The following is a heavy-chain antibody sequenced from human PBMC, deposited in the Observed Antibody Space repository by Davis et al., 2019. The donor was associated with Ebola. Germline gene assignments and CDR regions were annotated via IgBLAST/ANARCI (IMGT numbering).Heavy chain of an antibody. J-gene: IGHJ4*02. Sequence: PGGSLRLSCAASGFTFSSYWMHWIRQPPGKGLEWIGEINHSESTNYSPSLKSRVIISVDTSNNQFSLKLSSVTAADTAVYYCARGGSYRPYYFDYWGQGTLVTVSS. CDR2: INHSEST. CDR1: GFTFSSYW. CDR3: ARGGSYRPYYFDY. V-gene: IGHV4-34*01. D-gene: IGHD3-16*02.